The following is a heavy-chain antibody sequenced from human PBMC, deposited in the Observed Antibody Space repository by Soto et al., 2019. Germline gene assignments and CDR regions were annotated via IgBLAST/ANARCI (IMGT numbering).Heavy chain of an antibody. CDR1: GCAFRSYA. D-gene: IGHD1-20*01. J-gene: IGHJ6*02. CDR2: ISGSGGST. Sequence: GVSLRISCAASGCAFRSYAMSWVGQAPGKGLEWVSAISGSGGSTYDADSVKGRVTISSDNYKNPLYLQMNSLRAEDTAVYYCANDPLTGSLGFHYGMDAWGQGTTVTVSS. CDR3: ANDPLTGSLGFHYGMDA. V-gene: IGHV3-23*01.